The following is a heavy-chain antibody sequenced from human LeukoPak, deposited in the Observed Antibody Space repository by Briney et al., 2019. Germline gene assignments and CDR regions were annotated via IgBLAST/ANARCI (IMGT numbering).Heavy chain of an antibody. D-gene: IGHD3-22*01. Sequence: PSETLSLTCTVSGGSISSYYWSWIRQPPGKGLEWIGYIYYSGSTNYNPSLKSRVTISVDTSKNQFSPKLSSVTAADTAVYYCARMYYYDSSGYYYGRPYYFDYWGQGTLVTVSS. J-gene: IGHJ4*02. V-gene: IGHV4-59*01. CDR2: IYYSGST. CDR3: ARMYYYDSSGYYYGRPYYFDY. CDR1: GGSISSYY.